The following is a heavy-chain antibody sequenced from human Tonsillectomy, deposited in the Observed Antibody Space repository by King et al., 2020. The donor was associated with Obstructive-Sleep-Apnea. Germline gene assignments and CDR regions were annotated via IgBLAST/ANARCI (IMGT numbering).Heavy chain of an antibody. CDR2: IYYSGST. D-gene: IGHD5-12*01. V-gene: IGHV4-31*02. CDR3: ARYNSGYDSHPFDY. CDR1: SSGVYY. Sequence: SSGVYYWSWIRQHPGKGLEWIGYIYYSGSTYYNPSLKSRLTISVDTSKNLFSLKLSSVTAADTAVYYCARYNSGYDSHPFDYWGQGTLVTVSS. J-gene: IGHJ4*02.